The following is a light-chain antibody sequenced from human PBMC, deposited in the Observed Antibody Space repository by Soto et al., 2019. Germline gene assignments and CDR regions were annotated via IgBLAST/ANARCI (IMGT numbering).Light chain of an antibody. Sequence: DIILTQSPAILSLSPGERATLSCKASQSVNNYLVWYQQKPGQAPRHLLYDVSKRATDIPARFSGSGSGTHFTLTISSLEHEDFQVYHCQRRSTWKYTFGQG. CDR2: DVS. CDR1: QSVNNY. J-gene: IGKJ2*01. CDR3: QRRSTWKYT. V-gene: IGKV3-11*01.